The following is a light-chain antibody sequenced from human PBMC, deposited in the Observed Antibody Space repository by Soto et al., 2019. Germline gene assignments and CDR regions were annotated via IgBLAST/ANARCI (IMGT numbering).Light chain of an antibody. CDR3: QQYGSSPLT. Sequence: EIVLTQSPGTLSLSPGERATLSCRASQSVSSSYLAWYQQKPGQAPRLLIYGASSRATGIPDRFSGSGSGKXXXXTXXRXXXXDFAVYYCQQYGSSPLTFGPGTKVDIK. CDR1: QSVSSSY. CDR2: GAS. J-gene: IGKJ3*01. V-gene: IGKV3-20*01.